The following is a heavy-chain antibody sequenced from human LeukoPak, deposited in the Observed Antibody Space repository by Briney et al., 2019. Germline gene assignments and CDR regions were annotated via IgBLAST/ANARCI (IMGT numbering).Heavy chain of an antibody. V-gene: IGHV4-31*03. D-gene: IGHD5-18*01. CDR1: GVSITSGGHY. CDR3: AREDSYAVVRWFDP. J-gene: IGHJ5*02. CDR2: IYYTGST. Sequence: PSETLSLTCTVSGVSITSGGHYWSWIRQHPGKGLEWIRYIYYTGSTYYNPSLKSRVTISLDTSQNQFSLKLSSVTAADTAVYYCAREDSYAVVRWFDPWGQGTMVTVSS.